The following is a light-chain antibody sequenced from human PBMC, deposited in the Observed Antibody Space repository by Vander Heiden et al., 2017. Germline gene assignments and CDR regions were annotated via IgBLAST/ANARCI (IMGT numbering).Light chain of an antibody. CDR1: QDISSY. Sequence: IQLTQSPSFLSASVGDRVTITCRASQDISSYLAWYQQQPGKAPKLLIHAASTLQSGVPSRFSGSGSGTEFTLTISSLQPEDFATYYCQQLNNDALTFGGETKVEIK. CDR2: AAS. V-gene: IGKV1-9*01. J-gene: IGKJ4*01. CDR3: QQLNNDALT.